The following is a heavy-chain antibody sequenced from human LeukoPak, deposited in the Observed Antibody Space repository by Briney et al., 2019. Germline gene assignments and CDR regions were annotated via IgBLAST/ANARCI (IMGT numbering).Heavy chain of an antibody. CDR2: IYYSGST. CDR3: ARAKSLTIFGVVTQYYFDY. Sequence: PSETLSLTCTVSGGSISSSSYYWGWIRQPPGKGLEWIGSIYYSGSTNYNPSLKSRVTISVDTSKNQFSLKLSSVTAADTAVYYCARAKSLTIFGVVTQYYFDYWGQGTLVTVSS. J-gene: IGHJ4*02. D-gene: IGHD3-3*01. CDR1: GGSISSSSYY. V-gene: IGHV4-39*07.